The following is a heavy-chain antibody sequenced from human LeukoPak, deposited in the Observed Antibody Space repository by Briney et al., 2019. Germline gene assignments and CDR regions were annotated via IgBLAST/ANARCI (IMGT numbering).Heavy chain of an antibody. CDR2: ISSSSSTI. D-gene: IGHD6-19*01. CDR1: GFTFSSYS. V-gene: IGHV3-48*01. Sequence: GGSLRLSCAASGFTFSSYSMNWVRQAPGKGLEWVSYISSSSSTIYYADSVKGWFTISRDNSKNTLYLQMNSLRAEDTAVYYCARGRAEAGTYFDYWGQGTLVTVSS. J-gene: IGHJ4*02. CDR3: ARGRAEAGTYFDY.